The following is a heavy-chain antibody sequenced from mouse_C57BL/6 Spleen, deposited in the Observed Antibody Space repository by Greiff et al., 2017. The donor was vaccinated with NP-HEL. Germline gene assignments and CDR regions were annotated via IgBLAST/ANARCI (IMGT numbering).Heavy chain of an antibody. V-gene: IGHV1-39*01. CDR1: GYSFTDYN. D-gene: IGHD2-1*01. CDR3: ARSEKEIYYGNYGFAY. CDR2: INPNYGTT. Sequence: EVKLQESGPELVKPGASVKISCKASGYSFTDYNMNWVKQSNGKSLEWIGVINPNYGTTSYNQKFKGKATLTVDQSSSTAYMQLNSLTSEDSAVYYCARSEKEIYYGNYGFAYWGQGTLVTVSA. J-gene: IGHJ3*01.